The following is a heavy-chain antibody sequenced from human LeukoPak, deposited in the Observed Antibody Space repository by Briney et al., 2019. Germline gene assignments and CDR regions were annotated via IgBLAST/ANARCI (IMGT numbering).Heavy chain of an antibody. Sequence: GGSLRLSCTAPGFPFSGHWMHWARQLPGKGLVWVSRISPTGSTTSYADSVKGRFTVSRDNAKNTLYLQVNNLRAEDTAVYYCARGPNSNWSGLDFWGQGTLLTVSS. J-gene: IGHJ4*02. V-gene: IGHV3-74*01. CDR3: ARGPNSNWSGLDF. D-gene: IGHD6-6*01. CDR1: GFPFSGHW. CDR2: ISPTGSTT.